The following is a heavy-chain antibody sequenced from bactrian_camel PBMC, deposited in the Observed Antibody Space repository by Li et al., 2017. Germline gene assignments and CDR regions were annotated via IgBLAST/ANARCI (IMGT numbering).Heavy chain of an antibody. Sequence: HVQLVESGGGSVQAGGSLRLSCAASGYIRCMGWFRQAPGKEREQVAVFIYTFGRRAAYADSVKGRFTLSSDSGGNTVYLQMNNLKPEDTAIYTCAADVGSMSGNRRPNSWGQGTQVTVS. D-gene: IGHD6*01. CDR3: AADVGSMSGNRRPNS. CDR1: GYIRC. CDR2: FIYTFGRRA. V-gene: IGHV3S53*01. J-gene: IGHJ6*01.